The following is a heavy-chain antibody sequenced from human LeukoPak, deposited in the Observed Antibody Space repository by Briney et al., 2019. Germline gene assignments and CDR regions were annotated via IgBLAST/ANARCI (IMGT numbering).Heavy chain of an antibody. V-gene: IGHV1-18*01. Sequence: ASVKVSCKASGYTFTSYGISWVRQAPGQGLEWMGWISAYNGNTNYARKLQGRVTMTTDTSTSTAYMELRSLRSDDTAVYYCARLPSRITMVRGVIKGFDYWGQGTLVTVSS. D-gene: IGHD3-10*01. CDR3: ARLPSRITMVRGVIKGFDY. J-gene: IGHJ4*02. CDR1: GYTFTSYG. CDR2: ISAYNGNT.